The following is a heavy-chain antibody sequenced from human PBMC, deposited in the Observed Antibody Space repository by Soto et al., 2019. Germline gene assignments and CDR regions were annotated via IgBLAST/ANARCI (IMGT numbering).Heavy chain of an antibody. V-gene: IGHV6-1*01. D-gene: IGHD1-26*01. Sequence: QTLSLTCAIAGDSVSSKSAAWNWIRQSPSRGLEWLGRTYYRSKWSTDYAVSVKSRITINPDTSKNQFSLQLNSVTPEDTAVYYCTRALSGSYDSWGQGTLVTVSS. CDR2: TYYRSKWST. J-gene: IGHJ5*01. CDR3: TRALSGSYDS. CDR1: GDSVSSKSAA.